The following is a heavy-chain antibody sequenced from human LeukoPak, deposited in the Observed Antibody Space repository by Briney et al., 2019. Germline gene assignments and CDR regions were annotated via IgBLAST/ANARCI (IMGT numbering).Heavy chain of an antibody. V-gene: IGHV4-34*01. D-gene: IGHD3-3*01. CDR1: GGSFSGYY. J-gene: IGHJ4*02. CDR3: ARRRLIFWSGLDY. Sequence: PSETLSLTCAVYGGSFSGYYWSWIRQPPGKGLEWIGEINHSGSTNYNPSLKSRVTISVDTSKNQFSLKLSSVTAADTAVYYCARRRLIFWSGLDYWGQGTLVTVSS. CDR2: INHSGST.